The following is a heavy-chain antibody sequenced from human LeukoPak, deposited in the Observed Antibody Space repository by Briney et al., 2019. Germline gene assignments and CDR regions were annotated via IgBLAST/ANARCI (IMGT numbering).Heavy chain of an antibody. Sequence: SEILSLTCAVYGGSFSGYYWSWIRQPPGKGLEWIGEINHSGSTNYNPSLKSRVTISVDTSKNQFSLKLSSVTAADTAVYYCTIAALDYWGQGTLVTVSS. D-gene: IGHD6-13*01. V-gene: IGHV4-34*01. J-gene: IGHJ4*02. CDR3: TIAALDY. CDR1: GGSFSGYY. CDR2: INHSGST.